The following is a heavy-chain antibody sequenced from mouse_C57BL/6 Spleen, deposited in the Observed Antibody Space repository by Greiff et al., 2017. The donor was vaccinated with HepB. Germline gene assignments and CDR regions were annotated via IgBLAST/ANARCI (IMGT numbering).Heavy chain of an antibody. CDR3: ARAETAQATGFAY. CDR2: INPNYGTT. V-gene: IGHV1-39*01. CDR1: GYSFPDYN. D-gene: IGHD3-2*02. Sequence: VQLKESGPELVKPGASVKISCKASGYSFPDYNMNWVKQSDGKSLEWIGVINPNYGTTSYNQKFKGKATLTVDQSSSTAYMQLNSLTSEDSAVYYCARAETAQATGFAYWGQGTLVTVSA. J-gene: IGHJ3*01.